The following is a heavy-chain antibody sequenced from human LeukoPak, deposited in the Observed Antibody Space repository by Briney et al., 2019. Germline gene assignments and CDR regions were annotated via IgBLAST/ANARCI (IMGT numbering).Heavy chain of an antibody. V-gene: IGHV3-74*01. CDR3: AKEEWLRPDY. CDR1: GFTFSSYE. D-gene: IGHD5-12*01. CDR2: INTDGSST. J-gene: IGHJ4*02. Sequence: GGSLRLSCAASGFTFSSYEMNWVRQAPGKGLVWVSRINTDGSSTSYAESAKGRFTISRDNAKNTLYLQMNSLRAEDTAVYYCAKEEWLRPDYWGQGTLVTVSS.